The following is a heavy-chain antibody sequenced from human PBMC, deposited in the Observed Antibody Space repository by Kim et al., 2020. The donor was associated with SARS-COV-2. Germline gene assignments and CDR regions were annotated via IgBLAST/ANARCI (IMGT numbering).Heavy chain of an antibody. J-gene: IGHJ4*02. CDR3: ARDPLIAAAGTFFDY. Sequence: EPVNSRITINPDTSKNQFSLQLNSVTPEDTAVYYCARDPLIAAAGTFFDYWGQGTLVTVSS. D-gene: IGHD6-13*01. V-gene: IGHV6-1*01.